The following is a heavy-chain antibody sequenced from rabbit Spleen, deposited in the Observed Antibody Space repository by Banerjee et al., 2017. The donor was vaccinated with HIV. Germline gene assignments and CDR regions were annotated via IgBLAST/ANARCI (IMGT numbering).Heavy chain of an antibody. CDR1: GFDFSNYG. D-gene: IGHD1-1*01. CDR2: IYGGSSGSS. V-gene: IGHV1S45*01. CDR3: ARAANNIGYCAGL. J-gene: IGHJ4*01. Sequence: QEQLVESGGGLVKPEGSLKLSCTASGFDFSNYGVSWVRQAPGKGPEWIACIYGGSSGSSVYASWAKGRFTISKTSSTTVTLQMTSLTVADTATYWCARAANNIGYCAGLWGPGTLVTVS.